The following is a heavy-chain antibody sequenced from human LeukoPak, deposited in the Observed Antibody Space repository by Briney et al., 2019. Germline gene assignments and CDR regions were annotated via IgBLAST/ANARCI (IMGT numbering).Heavy chain of an antibody. V-gene: IGHV4-34*01. J-gene: IGHJ6*03. CDR1: GGSFSGYY. Sequence: SETLSLTCAVYGGSFSGYYWSWIRQPPGKGLEWIGEINHSGSTNYNPSLKSRVTISVDTSKNQFSLKLSSVTAADTAVYYCARHLGYYYGSGSYYPYYYYYMDVWGKGITVTISS. CDR2: INHSGST. D-gene: IGHD3-10*01. CDR3: ARHLGYYYGSGSYYPYYYYYMDV.